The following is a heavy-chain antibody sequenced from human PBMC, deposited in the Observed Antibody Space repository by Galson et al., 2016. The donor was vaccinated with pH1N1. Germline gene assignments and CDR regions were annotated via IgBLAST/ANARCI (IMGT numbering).Heavy chain of an antibody. Sequence: SETLSLTCTVSGGSISSYYWTWIRQPPGKGLEWIGNIYYSGSTYYNPSLKSRVTIFVDTSKNQFSLKLSSVTAVDTAVYYCARMGGSGEMGFYFDYWGQGTLVTVSS. V-gene: IGHV4-59*08. CDR3: ARMGGSGEMGFYFDY. J-gene: IGHJ4*02. D-gene: IGHD5-24*01. CDR2: IYYSGST. CDR1: GGSISSYY.